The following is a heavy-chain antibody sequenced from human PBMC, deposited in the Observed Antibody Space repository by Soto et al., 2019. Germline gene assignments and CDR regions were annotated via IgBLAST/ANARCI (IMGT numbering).Heavy chain of an antibody. CDR2: IWSDGSSK. J-gene: IGHJ4*02. CDR3: ARDKGVTSLDY. D-gene: IGHD2-2*01. V-gene: IGHV3-33*01. CDR1: GISFRNSG. Sequence: QVQLVQSEGGVVQPGRSLRLSCVMSGISFRNSGMHWVRQAPGKGLEWVAMIWSDGSSKFYADSVQGRFTISRDNSMDTLYLQMTSPRPEDTAIYYCARDKGVTSLDYWGQGTLVTVSS.